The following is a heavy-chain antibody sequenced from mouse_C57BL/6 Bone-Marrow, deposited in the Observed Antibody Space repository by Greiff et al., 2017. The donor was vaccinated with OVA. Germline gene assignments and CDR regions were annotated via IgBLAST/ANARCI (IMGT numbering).Heavy chain of an antibody. D-gene: IGHD2-4*01. V-gene: IGHV14-4*01. J-gene: IGHJ4*01. CDR2: IDPENGDT. Sequence: EVQLQQSGAELVRPGASVKLSCTASGFNIKDDYMPWVKQRPEQGLEWIGWIDPENGDTEYASKFQGKTTITADTSSNTAYLQLSSLTSEDAAVYYCTTEGLQFNDWGQGTSVTVSS. CDR1: GFNIKDDY. CDR3: TTEGLQFND.